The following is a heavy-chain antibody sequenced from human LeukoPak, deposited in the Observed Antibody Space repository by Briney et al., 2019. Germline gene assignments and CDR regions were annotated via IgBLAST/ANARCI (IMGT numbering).Heavy chain of an antibody. J-gene: IGHJ4*02. CDR3: ASTLTYYYDSSGYPLDY. Sequence: SETLSLTCTVSGGSISSGSYYWGWIRQPAGKGLEWIGRIYTSGSTNYNPSLKSRVTISVDTSKNQFSLKLSSVTAADTAVYYCASTLTYYYDSSGYPLDYWGQGTLVTVSS. CDR2: IYTSGST. CDR1: GGSISSGSYY. V-gene: IGHV4-61*02. D-gene: IGHD3-22*01.